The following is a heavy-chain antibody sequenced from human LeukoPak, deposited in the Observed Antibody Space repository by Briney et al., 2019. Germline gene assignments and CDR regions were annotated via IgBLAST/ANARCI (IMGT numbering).Heavy chain of an antibody. CDR3: AVRTLGYCSSTSCHRAGWFDP. CDR2: INHSGST. Sequence: SETLSLTCAVYGGSFSGYYWSWIRQPPGKVLEWIGEINHSGSTNYNPSLKSRVTISVDTSKNQFSLKLSSVTAADTAVYYCAVRTLGYCSSTSCHRAGWFDPWGQGTLVTVSS. D-gene: IGHD2-2*01. CDR1: GGSFSGYY. J-gene: IGHJ5*02. V-gene: IGHV4-34*01.